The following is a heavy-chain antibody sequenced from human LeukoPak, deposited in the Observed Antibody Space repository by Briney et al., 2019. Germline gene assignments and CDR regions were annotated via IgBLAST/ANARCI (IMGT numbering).Heavy chain of an antibody. V-gene: IGHV3-49*03. CDR1: GFTVSSNY. Sequence: GGSLGLSYAASGFTVSSNYMSWFRQAPGKGLEWVGFIRSKAYGGTTEYAASVKGRFTISRDDSKSIAYLQMNSLKTEDTAVYYCVYYDSSGPPWGQGTMVTVSS. J-gene: IGHJ3*01. D-gene: IGHD3-22*01. CDR2: IRSKAYGGTT. CDR3: VYYDSSGPP.